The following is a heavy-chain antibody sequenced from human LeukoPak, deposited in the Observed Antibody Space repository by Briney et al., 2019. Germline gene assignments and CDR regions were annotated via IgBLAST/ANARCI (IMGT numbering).Heavy chain of an antibody. Sequence: GGSLRLSCADSRLSFSAYWMHWVRQAPGKGLVWVSRINSDGSTTYYADSVRGRFTISRDKSKNTLYLQMNSLRAEDTAVYYCAKGGGWYYYFDYWGQGTLVTVSS. J-gene: IGHJ4*02. CDR3: AKGGGWYYYFDY. CDR2: INSDGSTT. CDR1: RLSFSAYW. D-gene: IGHD6-19*01. V-gene: IGHV3-74*01.